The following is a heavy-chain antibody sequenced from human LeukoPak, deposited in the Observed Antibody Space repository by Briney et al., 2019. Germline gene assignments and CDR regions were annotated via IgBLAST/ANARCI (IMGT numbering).Heavy chain of an antibody. J-gene: IGHJ4*02. D-gene: IGHD2-2*01. V-gene: IGHV1-69*02. CDR3: ARNSVLLPADTFDY. Sequence: SVKVSCKASGGTFSSYTISWVRQAPGQGLEWMGRIIPILGIANYAQKFQGRVTITTDKSTSTAYMELSSLRSADTAVYYCARNSVLLPADTFDYWGQGTPVTVSS. CDR2: IIPILGIA. CDR1: GGTFSSYT.